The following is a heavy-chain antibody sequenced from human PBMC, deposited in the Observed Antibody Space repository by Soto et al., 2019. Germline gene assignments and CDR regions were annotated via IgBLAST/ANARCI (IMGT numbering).Heavy chain of an antibody. Sequence: PSETLSLTCLVSGYSITAGGYYWSWIRHHPGKGLEWIGSFYSSGSIIYNPSLRSRVSISGDTSSNQFSMSLTSVTAADTARYYCARMYSSGSGWFHPWGQGTLATVSS. CDR1: GYSITAGGYY. CDR3: ARMYSSGSGWFHP. J-gene: IGHJ5*02. V-gene: IGHV4-31*03. D-gene: IGHD6-19*01. CDR2: FYSSGSI.